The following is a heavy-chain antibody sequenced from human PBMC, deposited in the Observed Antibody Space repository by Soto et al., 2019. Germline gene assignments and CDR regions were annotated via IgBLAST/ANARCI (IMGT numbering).Heavy chain of an antibody. J-gene: IGHJ6*02. CDR3: ARLSAAVRSPPFYYYYYGMDV. V-gene: IGHV4-34*01. D-gene: IGHD1-1*01. Sequence: PSETLSLTCAVYGGSFSGYYWSWIRQPPGKGLEWMGEINHSGSTNYNPSLKSRVTISVDTSKNQFSLKLSTVTSADTAVYYCARLSAAVRSPPFYYYYYGMDVWGQGTTVTVSS. CDR1: GGSFSGYY. CDR2: INHSGST.